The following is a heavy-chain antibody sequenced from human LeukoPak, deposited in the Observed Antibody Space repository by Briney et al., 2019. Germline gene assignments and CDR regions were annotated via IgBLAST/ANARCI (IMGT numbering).Heavy chain of an antibody. D-gene: IGHD6-6*01. CDR2: IYYSGST. Sequence: TPSETLSLTCTVSGGSISSGDYYWSWIRQPPGKGLEWIGYIYYSGSTYYNPSLKSRVTISVDTSKNRFSLKLSSVTAADTAVYYCARAPDYSSSSVFGFDPWGQGTLVTVSS. CDR3: ARAPDYSSSSVFGFDP. J-gene: IGHJ5*02. CDR1: GGSISSGDYY. V-gene: IGHV4-30-4*08.